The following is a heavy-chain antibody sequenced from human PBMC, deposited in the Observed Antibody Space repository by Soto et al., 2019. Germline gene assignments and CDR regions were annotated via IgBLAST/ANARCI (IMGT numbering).Heavy chain of an antibody. V-gene: IGHV3-30-3*01. CDR2: ISYDGSNK. CDR3: ARDLTGTTHYYYGIDV. CDR1: GFTFSSYA. Sequence: QVQLVESGGGVVQPGRSLRLSCAASGFTFSSYAMHWVRQAPGKGLEWVAVISYDGSNKYYADSVKGRFTISRDNSKNTLYLQMNSLRAEDTAVYYCARDLTGTTHYYYGIDVWGQGTTVTVSS. D-gene: IGHD1-20*01. J-gene: IGHJ6*02.